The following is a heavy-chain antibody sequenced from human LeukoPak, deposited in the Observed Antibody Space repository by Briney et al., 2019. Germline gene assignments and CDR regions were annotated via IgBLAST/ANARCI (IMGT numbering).Heavy chain of an antibody. D-gene: IGHD5-18*01. CDR2: INHSGST. CDR3: ARGIGYSYGDFDY. Sequence: SETLSLTCAVYGGSFSGYYWSWIRQPPGKGLEWIGEINHSGSTNHNPSLKSRVTISVDTSKNQFSLKLSSVTAADTAVYYCARGIGYSYGDFDYWGQGTLVTVSS. V-gene: IGHV4-34*01. CDR1: GGSFSGYY. J-gene: IGHJ4*02.